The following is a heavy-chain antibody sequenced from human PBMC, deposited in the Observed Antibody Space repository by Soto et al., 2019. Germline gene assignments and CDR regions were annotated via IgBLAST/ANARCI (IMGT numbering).Heavy chain of an antibody. V-gene: IGHV3-23*01. CDR3: AKNQGVELVPLAAVDWFDP. Sequence: EGSLRLSCAASGFIFENFGMSWVRQAPGKGLEWISSISGSGFKKYYADSVKGRFTISRDNSKSTVYLELNNLSAEDTAVYHCAKNQGVELVPLAAVDWFDPWGQGSVVTVSS. CDR1: GFIFENFG. CDR2: ISGSGFKK. J-gene: IGHJ5*02. D-gene: IGHD1-26*01.